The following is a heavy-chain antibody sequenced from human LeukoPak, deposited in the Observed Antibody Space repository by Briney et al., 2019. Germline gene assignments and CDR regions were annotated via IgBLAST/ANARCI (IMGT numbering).Heavy chain of an antibody. Sequence: QTGGSLRLSCAASGFTFSGSAMHWVRQASGKGLEWVGRIRSKANSYATAYAASVKGRFTISRDDSKNTAYLQMNSLKTEDTAVYYCTLLNHYDILTGLGFDPWGQGTLVTVSS. CDR2: IRSKANSYAT. D-gene: IGHD3-9*01. J-gene: IGHJ5*02. CDR1: GFTFSGSA. CDR3: TLLNHYDILTGLGFDP. V-gene: IGHV3-73*01.